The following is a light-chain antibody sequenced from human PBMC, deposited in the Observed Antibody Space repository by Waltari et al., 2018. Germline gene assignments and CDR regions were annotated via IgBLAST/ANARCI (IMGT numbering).Light chain of an antibody. Sequence: DIVMTQSPDSLAVSLGERATINCKSSQSVLYSSTNKNYLAWYQQKPRQPPKLLIYWASTRESVVPDRVSGSGSGTEFTLTIGSLQAEDVAVYYCQQYYSTPWTFGQGTKVEIK. J-gene: IGKJ1*01. CDR1: QSVLYSSTNKNY. V-gene: IGKV4-1*01. CDR3: QQYYSTPWT. CDR2: WAS.